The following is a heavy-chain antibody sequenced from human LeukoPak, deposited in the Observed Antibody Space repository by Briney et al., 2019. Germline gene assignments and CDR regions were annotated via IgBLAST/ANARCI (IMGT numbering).Heavy chain of an antibody. CDR2: FYHRA. Sequence: KPSQTLSLTCTVSAGSSIGSGGYYRTWIRQHPEKGLERIVYFYHRASYNPSLKSRVTISVDTSKNHFSLSLASGTAADTAVYYCVREGEYGEDYYWGQGAQVIVST. J-gene: IGHJ4*02. CDR1: AGSSIGSGGYY. V-gene: IGHV4-31*03. D-gene: IGHD4-17*01. CDR3: VREGEYGEDYY.